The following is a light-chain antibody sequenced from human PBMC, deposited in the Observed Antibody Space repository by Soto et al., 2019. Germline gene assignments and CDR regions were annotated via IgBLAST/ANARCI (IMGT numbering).Light chain of an antibody. V-gene: IGKV3-20*01. Sequence: IVMTQSLSTLSVTNRERVTFSCKASQSVTSSLAWYQHKPGQAPRLLISGASTGATGIPARFSGSGSGTDFTLTVCRLEPEDFALYYCQQYGSSRFTSGPGTKVDI. CDR1: QSVTSS. CDR3: QQYGSSRFT. CDR2: GAS. J-gene: IGKJ3*01.